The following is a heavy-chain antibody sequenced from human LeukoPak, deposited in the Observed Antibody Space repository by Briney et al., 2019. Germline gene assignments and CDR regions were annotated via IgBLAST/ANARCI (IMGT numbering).Heavy chain of an antibody. CDR1: GYSFTSYW. CDR3: ARLRGSSSWYKFDWFDP. V-gene: IGHV5-51*01. CDR2: TYPGDSDT. J-gene: IGHJ5*02. D-gene: IGHD6-13*01. Sequence: GESLKISCKGPGYSFTSYWIGWVRQMPGKGLEWMGITYPGDSDTRYSPSFQGQVTISADKSISTAYLQWSSLKASDTAMYYCARLRGSSSWYKFDWFDPWGQGTLVTVSS.